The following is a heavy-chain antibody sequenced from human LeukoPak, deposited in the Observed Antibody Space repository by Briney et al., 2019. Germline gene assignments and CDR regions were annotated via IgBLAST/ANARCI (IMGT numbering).Heavy chain of an antibody. CDR3: ARMAGRTLDH. CDR1: GGSISTSGYS. V-gene: IGHV4-30-2*01. D-gene: IGHD1-7*01. J-gene: IGHJ4*02. CDR2: IFPTGST. Sequence: SQTLSLTCAVSGGSISTSGYSWSWIRRPPGKGLEWVGYIFPTGSTSYSPSLKSRVTISSDRSKHLFSMTLNSVTAADTAVYYCARMAGRTLDHWGQGTLVTVSS.